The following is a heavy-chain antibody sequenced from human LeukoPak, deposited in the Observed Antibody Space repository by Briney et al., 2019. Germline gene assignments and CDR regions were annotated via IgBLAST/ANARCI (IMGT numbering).Heavy chain of an antibody. Sequence: SQTLSLTCGFSGDSAPSNSSTWNWIRQSPSRGLEWLGRTYYRSKWSNDYAVSVKSRITINPDTSKNQFSLQLNSVTPEDTAVYYCARGIADSTGYYYVDYWGQGTLVTVSS. CDR2: TYYRSKWSN. V-gene: IGHV6-1*01. CDR3: ARGIADSTGYYYVDY. J-gene: IGHJ4*02. D-gene: IGHD3-22*01. CDR1: GDSAPSNSST.